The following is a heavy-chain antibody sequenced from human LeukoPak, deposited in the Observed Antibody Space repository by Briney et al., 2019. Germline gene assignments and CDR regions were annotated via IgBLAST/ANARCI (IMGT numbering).Heavy chain of an antibody. CDR1: GFTFSSYG. CDR2: IWYDGSNK. V-gene: IGHV3-33*06. J-gene: IGHJ4*02. Sequence: GGSLRLSCAASGFTFSSYGMHWVRQAPGKGLEWVAAIWYDGSNKYYADSVKGRFTISRDNSKNTLYLQMNSLRAKDTAVYYCANEYRIVGATWSLDYWGQGTLVTVSS. D-gene: IGHD1-26*01. CDR3: ANEYRIVGATWSLDY.